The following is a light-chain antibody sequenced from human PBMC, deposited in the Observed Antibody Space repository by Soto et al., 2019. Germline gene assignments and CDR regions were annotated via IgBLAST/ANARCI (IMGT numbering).Light chain of an antibody. Sequence: EIVLTQSPGTLSVSPGERATLSCRASQSLRSSSLAWYQQRLGQAPRLLIYGASRRATGIPDRFSGSGSGTDFTLTSSRLEPEDFAVYYCQQYGSSPLTFGAGTKVEIK. V-gene: IGKV3-20*01. CDR2: GAS. CDR1: QSLRSSS. CDR3: QQYGSSPLT. J-gene: IGKJ4*01.